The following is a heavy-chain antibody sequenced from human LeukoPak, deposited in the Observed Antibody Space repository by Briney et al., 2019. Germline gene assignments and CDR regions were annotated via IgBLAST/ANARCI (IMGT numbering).Heavy chain of an antibody. CDR2: IYYSGST. CDR1: GGSISSYY. Sequence: PSETLSLTCTVSGGSISSYYWSWIRQPPGRGLEWIGYIYYSGSTNYNPSLKSRVTISVDTSKNQFSLKLSSVTAADTAMYYCARDRVRRSTTGGAFDIWGQGTMVTVSS. D-gene: IGHD2/OR15-2a*01. J-gene: IGHJ3*02. V-gene: IGHV4-59*01. CDR3: ARDRVRRSTTGGAFDI.